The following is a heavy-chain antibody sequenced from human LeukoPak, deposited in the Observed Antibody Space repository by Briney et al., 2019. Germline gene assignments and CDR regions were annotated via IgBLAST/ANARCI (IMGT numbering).Heavy chain of an antibody. V-gene: IGHV3-69-1*01. CDR1: GFTFSDYY. CDR2: ISSSSYI. Sequence: GGSLRLSCAASGFTFSDYYMSWIRQAPGKGLEWVSSISSSSYIYYADSVKGRFTISRDNAKNSLYLQMNSLRAEDTAVYYCARQNWFDPWGQGTLVTVSS. CDR3: ARQNWFDP. J-gene: IGHJ5*02.